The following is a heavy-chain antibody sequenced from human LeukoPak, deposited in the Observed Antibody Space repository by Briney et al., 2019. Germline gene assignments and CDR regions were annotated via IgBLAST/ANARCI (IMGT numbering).Heavy chain of an antibody. D-gene: IGHD3-22*01. V-gene: IGHV3-33*06. CDR1: GFTFSSYG. J-gene: IGHJ4*02. Sequence: GGSLRLSCAASGFTFSSYGMHWVRQAPGKGLEWVAVIWYDGSNKYYADSVKGRFTISRDNSKNTLNLQMNSLGAEDTAVYYCAKPTFSYYYDSSGYSSFDYWGQGTLVTVSS. CDR2: IWYDGSNK. CDR3: AKPTFSYYYDSSGYSSFDY.